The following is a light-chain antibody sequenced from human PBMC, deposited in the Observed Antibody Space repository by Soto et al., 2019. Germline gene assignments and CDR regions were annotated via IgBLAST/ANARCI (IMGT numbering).Light chain of an antibody. CDR1: QSITSY. J-gene: IGKJ2*01. Sequence: EIVLTQSPAYLSLTPGERVTLSCRASQSITSYLAWYQKKPGQTPRLLIYDAVNRATGVPDRCSGGGSGTDFTLTSSSLEAEDSAVYYCQQRSNWTPEFTFGQGTKVDIK. CDR2: DAV. CDR3: QQRSNWTPEFT. V-gene: IGKV3-11*01.